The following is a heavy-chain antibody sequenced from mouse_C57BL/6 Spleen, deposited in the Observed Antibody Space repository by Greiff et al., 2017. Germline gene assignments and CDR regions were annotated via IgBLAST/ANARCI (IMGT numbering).Heavy chain of an antibody. Sequence: QVQLKQSGAELVKPGASVKLSCKASGYTFTEYTIHWVKQRSGQGLEWIGWFYPGSGSIKYNEKFKDKATLTADKSSSTIYMELRRLTSEDSAVXFCARHEEDSNYGYAMDYWGQGTTLTVSS. CDR1: GYTFTEYT. J-gene: IGHJ2*01. CDR3: ARHEEDSNYGYAMDY. D-gene: IGHD2-5*01. V-gene: IGHV1-62-2*01. CDR2: FYPGSGSI.